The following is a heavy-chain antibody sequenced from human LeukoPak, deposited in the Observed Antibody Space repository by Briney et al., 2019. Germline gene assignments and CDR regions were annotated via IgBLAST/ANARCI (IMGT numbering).Heavy chain of an antibody. CDR3: ARVVRMVRGVIRD. V-gene: IGHV3-30*04. D-gene: IGHD3-10*01. CDR1: GFTFSSYA. J-gene: IGHJ4*02. Sequence: SGRSLRLSCAASGFTFSSYAMHWVRQAPGKGLEWVAVISYDGSNKYYADSVKGRFTISRDNSKNTLYLQMNSLRAEDTAVYYCARVVRMVRGVIRDWGQGTLVTVSS. CDR2: ISYDGSNK.